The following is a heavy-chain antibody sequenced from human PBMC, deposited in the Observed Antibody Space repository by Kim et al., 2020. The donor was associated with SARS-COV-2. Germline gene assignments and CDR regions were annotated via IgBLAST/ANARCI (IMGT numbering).Heavy chain of an antibody. Sequence: PSLKSRFTISVDTSKNQFSLKLSSVTAADTAVYYCARLNVVVPAAIPLDYWGQGTLVTVSS. D-gene: IGHD2-2*02. V-gene: IGHV4-34*01. CDR3: ARLNVVVPAAIPLDY. J-gene: IGHJ4*02.